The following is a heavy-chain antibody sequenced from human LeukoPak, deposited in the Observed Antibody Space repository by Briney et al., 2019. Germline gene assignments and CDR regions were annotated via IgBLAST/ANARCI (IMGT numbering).Heavy chain of an antibody. D-gene: IGHD3-10*01. CDR2: ISSSGSTI. CDR1: GFALSSYE. J-gene: IGHJ4*02. CDR3: ARCGYYGSGAYDY. Sequence: GGSLRLSCAASGFALSSYEMNWVRQAPGKGLEWVSYISSSGSTIYYADSVKGRFTISRDNAKNSLYLQMNSLRAEDTAVYYCARCGYYGSGAYDYWGQGTLVTVSS. V-gene: IGHV3-48*03.